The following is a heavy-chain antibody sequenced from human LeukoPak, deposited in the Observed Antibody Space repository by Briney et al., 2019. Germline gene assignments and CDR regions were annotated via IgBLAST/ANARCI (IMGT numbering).Heavy chain of an antibody. CDR2: IYDSGSA. CDR1: GFTVSSNY. J-gene: IGHJ6*02. Sequence: GGSLRLSCAVSGFTVSSNYMTWVRQAPGKGLEWVSVIYDSGSAYYADSVKGRFTISRDNSKNTLYLQMNSLRAEDTAVYYCARSRPTVVTPHAMDVWGQGTTVTVSS. V-gene: IGHV3-53*01. CDR3: ARSRPTVVTPHAMDV. D-gene: IGHD4-23*01.